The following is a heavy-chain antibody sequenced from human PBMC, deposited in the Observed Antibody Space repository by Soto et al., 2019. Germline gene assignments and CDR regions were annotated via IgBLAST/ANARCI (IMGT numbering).Heavy chain of an antibody. D-gene: IGHD6-13*01. CDR2: INHSGST. V-gene: IGHV4-34*01. CDR1: GGSFSGYY. CDR3: ARVAAADKGANDY. Sequence: PSETLSLTCAVYGGSFSGYYWSWIRQPPGKGLEWIGEINHSGSTNYNPSLKSRVTISVDTSKNQFSLKLNSVTAADTAVYYCARVAAADKGANDYSGQGTLVTVSS. J-gene: IGHJ4*02.